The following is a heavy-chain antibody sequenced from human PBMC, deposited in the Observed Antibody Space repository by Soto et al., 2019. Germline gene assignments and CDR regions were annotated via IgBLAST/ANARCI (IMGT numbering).Heavy chain of an antibody. Sequence: QITLKESGPTMVKPTQTLTLTCTCSGFSLSTSGVGVYWISQPPAKALQWLALFYWDDGKRYRPSLKSSLTITKDTSKSQVVLTMTNMDPVDTATYYGAPVIYGSGSSFDFAYSGEGTLVTVSS. CDR3: APVIYGSGSSFDFAY. D-gene: IGHD3-10*01. J-gene: IGHJ4*02. CDR2: FYWDDGK. V-gene: IGHV2-5*02. CDR1: GFSLSTSGVG.